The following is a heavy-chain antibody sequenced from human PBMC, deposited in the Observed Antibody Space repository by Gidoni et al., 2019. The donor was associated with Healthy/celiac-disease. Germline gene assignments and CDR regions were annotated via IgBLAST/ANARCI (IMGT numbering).Heavy chain of an antibody. J-gene: IGHJ4*02. V-gene: IGHV1-46*01. D-gene: IGHD1-7*01. CDR2: INPSGGST. CDR1: GYTFTSYY. CDR3: ARDPRVITGTTGSFDY. Sequence: QVQLVQSGAEVKKPGASVKVSCKASGYTFTSYYMHWVRQAPGQGLEWMGIINPSGGSTSYAQKFQGRVTTTRDTSTSTVYMELSSLRSEDTAVYYCARDPRVITGTTGSFDYWGQGTLVTVSS.